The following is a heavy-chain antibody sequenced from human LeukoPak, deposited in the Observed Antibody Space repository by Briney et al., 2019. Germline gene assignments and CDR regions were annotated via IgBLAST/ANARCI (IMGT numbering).Heavy chain of an antibody. Sequence: PGGSLRLSCAASGFTFSSYSMNWVRQAPGKGLEWVSSISSSSYIYYADSVKGRFTISRDNAKNSLYLQMNSLRAEDTAVYYCARGIAARRWFDPWGQGTLVTVSS. D-gene: IGHD6-6*01. CDR1: GFTFSSYS. CDR2: ISSSSYI. V-gene: IGHV3-21*01. J-gene: IGHJ5*02. CDR3: ARGIAARRWFDP.